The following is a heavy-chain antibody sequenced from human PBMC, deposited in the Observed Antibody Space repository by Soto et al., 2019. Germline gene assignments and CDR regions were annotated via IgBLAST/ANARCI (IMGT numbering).Heavy chain of an antibody. J-gene: IGHJ3*02. D-gene: IGHD2-15*01. CDR2: INSGSSDI. CDR3: ATEEGYCSTGSCYRGAFDI. CDR1: GFRLSYYS. Sequence: PGGSLRLSCVGSGFRLSYYSMNWVRQAPGKGLEWVSFINSGSSDIFYADSVKGRFTISRDNARNSLYVEMSSLRAEDTAIYYCATEEGYCSTGSCYRGAFDIWGQGTMVTVSS. V-gene: IGHV3-21*01.